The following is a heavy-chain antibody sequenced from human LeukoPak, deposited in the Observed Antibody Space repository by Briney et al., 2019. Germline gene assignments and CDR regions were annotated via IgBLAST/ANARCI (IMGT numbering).Heavy chain of an antibody. CDR2: ISYDGSNK. CDR3: ATLWFGETYNGY. J-gene: IGHJ4*02. Sequence: PGRSLRLSCAASGFTFSSYGMHWVRQAPGKGLEWVAVISYDGSNKYYADSVKGRFTISRDNSKNTLYLQVNSLRAEDTAIYYCATLWFGETYNGYWGQGTLVTVSS. CDR1: GFTFSSYG. D-gene: IGHD3-10*01. V-gene: IGHV3-30*03.